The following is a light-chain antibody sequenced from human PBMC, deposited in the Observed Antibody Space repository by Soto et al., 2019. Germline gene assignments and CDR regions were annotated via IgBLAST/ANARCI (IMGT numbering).Light chain of an antibody. V-gene: IGKV3-15*01. CDR1: QSVRSN. J-gene: IGKJ1*01. Sequence: IVLTQSPGTLALSSGVRATISCRASQSVRSNLAWYKQKLGQAPRILSYGASTRATGIPARFSGSGSGTDFTLTISSLQSEDFEVYYCQQYNNWPLRFGQGTKVDIK. CDR2: GAS. CDR3: QQYNNWPLR.